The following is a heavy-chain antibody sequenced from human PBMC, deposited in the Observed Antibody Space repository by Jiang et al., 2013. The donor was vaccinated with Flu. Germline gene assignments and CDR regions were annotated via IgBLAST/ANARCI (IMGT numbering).Heavy chain of an antibody. CDR3: ARAYYYGSGADY. D-gene: IGHD3-10*01. CDR2: IYHSGNT. Sequence: GPGLVKPSETLSLTCTVSDYSINTGYYWGWIRQPPGKGLEWIGSIYHSGNTYYNPSLKSRVTISVDTSQNQFSLKLSSVTAADTAVYYCARAYYYGSGADYWGQGTLVTVSS. CDR1: DYSINTGYY. V-gene: IGHV4-38-2*02. J-gene: IGHJ4*02.